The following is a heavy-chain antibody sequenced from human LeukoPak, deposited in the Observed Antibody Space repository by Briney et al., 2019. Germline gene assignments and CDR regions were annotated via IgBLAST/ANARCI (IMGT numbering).Heavy chain of an antibody. CDR2: IKQDGSEK. V-gene: IGHV3-7*04. CDR3: ARIDYYDSSGYRHYYFDY. Sequence: PGGSLRLSCAASGFTFNRYWLTWVRQAPGKGLEWVANIKQDGSEKYYVDSVKGRFTISRDSAKNSLYLQMNSLRAEDTAVYYCARIDYYDSSGYRHYYFDYWGQGTLVTVSS. D-gene: IGHD3-22*01. CDR1: GFTFNRYW. J-gene: IGHJ4*02.